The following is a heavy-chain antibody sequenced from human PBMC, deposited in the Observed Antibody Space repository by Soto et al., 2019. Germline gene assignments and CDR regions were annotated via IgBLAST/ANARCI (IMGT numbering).Heavy chain of an antibody. CDR2: IYSGGGT. V-gene: IGHV3-53*01. J-gene: IGHJ4*02. D-gene: IGHD3-16*01. CDR1: DSIVSNNY. Sequence: PGGSLRLSCSASDSIVSNNYMSWVRQAPGKGLEWVSLIYSGGGTNYADAVKGRFTISRDNSRNTLYLQMDSLRADDTAVYYCATLSVGVSGTNYDSFDYWGQGTPVTVSS. CDR3: ATLSVGVSGTNYDSFDY.